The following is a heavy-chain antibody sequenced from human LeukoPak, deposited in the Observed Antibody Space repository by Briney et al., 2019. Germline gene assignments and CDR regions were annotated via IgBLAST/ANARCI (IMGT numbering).Heavy chain of an antibody. Sequence: GGSLRLSCAASGFTFSRYWMTWVRQAPGKGLEWVANINQDGSEKYYVDSVKGRFTISRDNAKYSLYLQMNSLRAEDTAVYYCARGYCGYTSCSPPPDTWGQGTLVTVSS. CDR1: GFTFSRYW. CDR3: ARGYCGYTSCSPPPDT. CDR2: INQDGSEK. D-gene: IGHD2-21*01. J-gene: IGHJ5*02. V-gene: IGHV3-7*01.